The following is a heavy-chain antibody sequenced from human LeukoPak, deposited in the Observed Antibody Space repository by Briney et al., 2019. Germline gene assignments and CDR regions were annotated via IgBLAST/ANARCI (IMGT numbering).Heavy chain of an antibody. Sequence: GESLKISCKGSGYSFTSYWIGWVRQMPGKGLEWMGIIYPGDSDTRYSPSFQGQVTISADKSISTAYLQWSSLKASDTAMYYCARRTYSKYVGVSSWNFDYWGQGTLVTVPS. CDR3: ARRTYSKYVGVSSWNFDY. V-gene: IGHV5-51*01. CDR1: GYSFTSYW. D-gene: IGHD4-11*01. J-gene: IGHJ4*02. CDR2: IYPGDSDT.